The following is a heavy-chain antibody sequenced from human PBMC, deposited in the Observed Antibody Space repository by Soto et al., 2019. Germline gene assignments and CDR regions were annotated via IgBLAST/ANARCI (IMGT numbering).Heavy chain of an antibody. J-gene: IGHJ3*02. D-gene: IGHD5-18*01. CDR1: GFTFDDYA. CDR3: AKDIGVDTAMVTGDDAFDI. V-gene: IGHV3-9*01. Sequence: GGSLRLSCAASGFTFDDYAMHWVRQAPGKGLEWVSGISWNSGSIGYADSVKGRFTIARDNAKNSLYLQMNSLRAEDTALYYCAKDIGVDTAMVTGDDAFDIWGQGTMVTVSS. CDR2: ISWNSGSI.